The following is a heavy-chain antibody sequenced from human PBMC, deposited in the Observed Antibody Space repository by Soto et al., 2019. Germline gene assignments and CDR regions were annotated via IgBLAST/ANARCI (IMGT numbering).Heavy chain of an antibody. Sequence: QVQLVQSGAEVKKPGASVKVSCKASGYTFTSYAMHWERQAPGQRLEWMGWINAGNGNTKYSQKFQGRVTITRDTSASTAYMELSSLRSEDTAVYYCASSYYGSGNPKDYYYGMDVWGQGTTVTVSS. D-gene: IGHD3-10*01. CDR3: ASSYYGSGNPKDYYYGMDV. J-gene: IGHJ6*02. V-gene: IGHV1-3*01. CDR2: INAGNGNT. CDR1: GYTFTSYA.